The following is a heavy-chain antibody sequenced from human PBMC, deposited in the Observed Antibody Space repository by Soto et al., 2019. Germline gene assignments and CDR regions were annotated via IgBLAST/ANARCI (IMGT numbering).Heavy chain of an antibody. Sequence: ASVKVSCKASGYTFTGYYMHWVRQAPGQGLEWMGWINPNSGGTNYAQKFQGWVTMTRDTSISTAYMELSRLRSDDTAVYYCARGSLWFGELLEGNFDYWGQGTLVTVSS. CDR1: GYTFTGYY. CDR3: ARGSLWFGELLEGNFDY. D-gene: IGHD3-10*01. J-gene: IGHJ4*02. CDR2: INPNSGGT. V-gene: IGHV1-2*04.